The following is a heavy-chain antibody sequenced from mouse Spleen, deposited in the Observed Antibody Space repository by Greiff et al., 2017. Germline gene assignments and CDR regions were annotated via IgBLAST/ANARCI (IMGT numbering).Heavy chain of an antibody. J-gene: IGHJ3*01. CDR2: ISTYYGDA. Sequence: QVQLKESGAELVRPGVSVKISCKGSGYTFTDYAMHWVKQSHAKSLEWIGVISTYYGDASYNQKFKGKATMTVDKSSSTAYMELARLTSEDSAIYYCERGDYGSSYWFAYWGQGTLVTVSA. D-gene: IGHD1-1*01. CDR3: ERGDYGSSYWFAY. V-gene: IGHV1S137*01. CDR1: GYTFTDYA.